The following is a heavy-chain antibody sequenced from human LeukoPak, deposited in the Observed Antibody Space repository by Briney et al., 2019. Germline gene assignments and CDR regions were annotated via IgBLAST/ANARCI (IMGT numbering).Heavy chain of an antibody. V-gene: IGHV4-30-4*01. J-gene: IGHJ4*02. D-gene: IGHD6-19*01. Sequence: PSETLSLTCTVSGGSISSGDYYWSWIRQPPGKGLEWIGYIYYSGSTYYNPSLKSRVTISVDTSKNQFSLKLSSVTAADTAVYYCARGKTIAVASGLDYWGQGTLVTVSS. CDR2: IYYSGST. CDR3: ARGKTIAVASGLDY. CDR1: GGSISSGDYY.